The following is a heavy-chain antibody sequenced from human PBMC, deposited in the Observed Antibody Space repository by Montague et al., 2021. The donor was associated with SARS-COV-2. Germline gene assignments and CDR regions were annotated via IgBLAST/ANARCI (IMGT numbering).Heavy chain of an antibody. J-gene: IGHJ3*02. CDR3: ARDTGISGAFDI. V-gene: IGHV4-31*03. CDR2: IYYSGST. CDR1: GGSISSGGYY. Sequence: TLSLTCTVSGGSISSGGYYWSWIRQHPGKGLEWIGYIYYSGSTYYNPSLKSRVTISVDTSKNQSSLKLSSVTAADTAVYYCARDTGISGAFDIWGQRTMVTVSS. D-gene: IGHD2-15*01.